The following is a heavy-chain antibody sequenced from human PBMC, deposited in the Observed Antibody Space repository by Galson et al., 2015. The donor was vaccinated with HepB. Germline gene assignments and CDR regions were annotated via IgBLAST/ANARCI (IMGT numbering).Heavy chain of an antibody. J-gene: IGHJ5*02. D-gene: IGHD2-2*01. V-gene: IGHV6-1*01. CDR3: ARGDIVVVPAASGPYNWFDP. CDR2: TYYRSKWYN. CDR1: GDSVSSNSAA. Sequence: CAISGDSVSSNSAAWNWIRQSPSRGLEGLGRTYYRSKWYNDYAVSVKSRITINPDTSKNQFSLQLNSVTPEDTAVYYCARGDIVVVPAASGPYNWFDPWGQGTLVTVSS.